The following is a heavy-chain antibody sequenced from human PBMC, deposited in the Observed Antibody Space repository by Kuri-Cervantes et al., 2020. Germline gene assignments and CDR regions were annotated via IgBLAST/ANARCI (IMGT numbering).Heavy chain of an antibody. Sequence: GESLRLSCAASGFTFSSYGRHWDRQAPGKGLEWVVVISYDGSNKDYTDSVTDRFTIPRDNAKDSLYLQMNSLRAEDTAVYYCASWGATAMVREYYFDYWGQGTLVTVSS. CDR3: ASWGATAMVREYYFDY. CDR1: GFTFSSYG. J-gene: IGHJ4*02. V-gene: IGHV3-30*03. D-gene: IGHD5-18*01. CDR2: ISYDGSNK.